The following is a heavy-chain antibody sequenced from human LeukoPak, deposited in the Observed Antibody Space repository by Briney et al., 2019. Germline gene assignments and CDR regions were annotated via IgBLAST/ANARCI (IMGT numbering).Heavy chain of an antibody. Sequence: TSETLSLTCAVSGGSISSSNWWSWVRQPPGKGLEWIGSIYYSGSTYYNPSLKSRVTISVDTSKNQFSLKLSSVTAADTAVYYCARDRGYYYYMDVWGKGTTVTVSS. V-gene: IGHV4-4*02. CDR3: ARDRGYYYYMDV. J-gene: IGHJ6*03. CDR1: GGSISSSNW. CDR2: IYYSGST.